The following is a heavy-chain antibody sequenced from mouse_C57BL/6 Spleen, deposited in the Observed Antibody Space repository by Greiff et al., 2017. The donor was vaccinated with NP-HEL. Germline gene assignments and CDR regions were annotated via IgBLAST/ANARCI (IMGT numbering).Heavy chain of an antibody. D-gene: IGHD1-1*01. Sequence: EVQGVESGPELVKPGASVKIPCKASGYTFTDYNMDWVKQSHGKSLEWIGDINPNNGGTIYNQKFKGKATLTVDKSSSTAYMELRSLTSEDTAVYYCARRGENYFPFYYAMDYWGQGTSVTVSS. CDR1: GYTFTDYN. V-gene: IGHV1-18*01. CDR2: INPNNGGT. CDR3: ARRGENYFPFYYAMDY. J-gene: IGHJ4*01.